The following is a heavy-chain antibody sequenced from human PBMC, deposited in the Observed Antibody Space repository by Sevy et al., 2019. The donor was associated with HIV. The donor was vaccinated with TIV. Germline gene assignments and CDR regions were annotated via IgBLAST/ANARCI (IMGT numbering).Heavy chain of an antibody. CDR2: ISWNSGSI. V-gene: IGHV3-9*01. CDR3: AKELNKLVGTDAFDI. Sequence: GGSLRLSCVASGFTFDDYAMHWVRQAPGKGLEWVSGISWNSGSIGYADSVKGRLTISKDNAKNSLYLQMNSLRAEDTALYYCAKELNKLVGTDAFDIWGQRTMVTVSS. D-gene: IGHD6-6*01. J-gene: IGHJ3*02. CDR1: GFTFDDYA.